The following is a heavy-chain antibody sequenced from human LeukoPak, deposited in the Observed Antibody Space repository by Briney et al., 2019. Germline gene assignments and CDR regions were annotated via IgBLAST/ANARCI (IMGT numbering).Heavy chain of an antibody. J-gene: IGHJ6*02. CDR1: GGSFSGYY. CDR3: ARSWCGGGGCYYPPVFYYYYGMDV. D-gene: IGHD2-15*01. Sequence: SETLSLTCAVYGGSFSGYYWSWIRQPPGKGLEWIGEINHSGSTNYNPSLKSRVTISVDTSKNQFSLKLSSVTAADTAVYYCARSWCGGGGCYYPPVFYYYYGMDVWGQGTTVTVSS. V-gene: IGHV4-34*01. CDR2: INHSGST.